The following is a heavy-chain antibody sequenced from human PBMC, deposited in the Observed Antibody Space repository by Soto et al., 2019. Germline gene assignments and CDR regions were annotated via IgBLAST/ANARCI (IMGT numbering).Heavy chain of an antibody. CDR3: AKVDAYSYRTDH. CDR1: GFTVSNSA. V-gene: IGHV3-23*01. J-gene: IGHJ4*02. D-gene: IGHD3-16*02. CDR2: IGRTNNT. Sequence: XVSLSLSCAASGFTVSNSAVTWVRQALGKGPEWVSSIGRTNNTHYADSVKGRFAISRDNSQNTLYLQMNSLTAEDTAVYFCAKVDAYSYRTDHWGQGTLVTVSS.